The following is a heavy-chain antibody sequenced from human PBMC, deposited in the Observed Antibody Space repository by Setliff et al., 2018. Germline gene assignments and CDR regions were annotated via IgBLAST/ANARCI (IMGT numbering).Heavy chain of an antibody. D-gene: IGHD3-10*01. V-gene: IGHV4-38-2*01. CDR2: IDRTGNR. J-gene: IGHJ4*02. CDR3: ARRDEYLQFREFFDF. CDR1: GVSISDGHF. Sequence: SETLSLTCAASGVSISDGHFWGWIRQPPGKGLEWIGSIDRTGNRYYNSPLRSRVTLSIDMSRNEFSLELRSMTAADTAMYYCARRDEYLQFREFFDFWGQGILVTVSS.